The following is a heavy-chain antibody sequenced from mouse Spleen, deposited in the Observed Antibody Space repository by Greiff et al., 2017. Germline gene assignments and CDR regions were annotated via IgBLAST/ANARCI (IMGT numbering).Heavy chain of an antibody. CDR2: IRSKSNNYAT. CDR1: GFSFNTYA. Sequence: EVKLVESGGGLVQPKGSLKLSCAASGFSFNTYAMNWVRQAPGKGLEWVARIRSKSNNYATYYADSVKDRFTISRDDSESMLYLQMNNLKTEDTAMYYCVNYGNYVEFAYWGQGTLVTVSA. CDR3: VNYGNYVEFAY. V-gene: IGHV10-1*01. D-gene: IGHD2-1*01. J-gene: IGHJ3*01.